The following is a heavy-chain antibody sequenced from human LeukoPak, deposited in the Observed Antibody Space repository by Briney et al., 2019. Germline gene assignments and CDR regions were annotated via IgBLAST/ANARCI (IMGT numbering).Heavy chain of an antibody. CDR2: IYYSGST. D-gene: IGHD2-15*01. CDR3: ARYCSGGSCYNWFDP. CDR1: GGSISSSSYY. Sequence: SETLSLTCTVSGGSISSSSYYWGWIRQPPGKGLEWIGSIYYSGSTYYNPSLKSRVTISVDTSKNQFSLKLSSVTAADTAVYYCARYCSGGSCYNWFDPWGQGTLVTVSS. J-gene: IGHJ5*02. V-gene: IGHV4-39*07.